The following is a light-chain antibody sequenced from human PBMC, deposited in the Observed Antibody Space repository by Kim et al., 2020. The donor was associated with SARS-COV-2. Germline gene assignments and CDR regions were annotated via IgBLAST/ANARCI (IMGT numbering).Light chain of an antibody. V-gene: IGLV1-47*01. Sequence: ELTQPPSASGTPGQRVTISCSGSSSNIGSNYVYWYQQLPGTAPKLLIYRNNQRPSGVPDRFSGSKSGTSASLDISGLRSEDEADYYCAAWDDSLRVFGGGTQLTVL. J-gene: IGLJ3*02. CDR3: AAWDDSLRV. CDR2: RNN. CDR1: SSNIGSNY.